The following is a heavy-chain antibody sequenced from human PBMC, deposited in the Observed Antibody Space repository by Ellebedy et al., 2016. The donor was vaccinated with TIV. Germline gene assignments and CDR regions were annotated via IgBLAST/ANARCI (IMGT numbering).Heavy chain of an antibody. CDR3: GRRQGWGHHNWYIEL. Sequence: GESLKISCTGSGYKFSNFWIAWVRQMPGKGLEWMGLVYPGYSDSRISPSFQGHVTMSADKSIGTAYLPWDGLKASDTAIYYCGRRQGWGHHNWYIELWGRGTLITVSS. CDR2: VYPGYSDS. V-gene: IGHV5-51*01. D-gene: IGHD7-27*01. J-gene: IGHJ2*01. CDR1: GYKFSNFW.